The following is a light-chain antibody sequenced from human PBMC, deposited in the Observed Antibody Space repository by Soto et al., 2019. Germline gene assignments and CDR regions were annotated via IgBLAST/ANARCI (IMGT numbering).Light chain of an antibody. CDR3: TSYTTDSTLV. CDR1: SSDVGGYNF. Sequence: QSALTQPASVSGSPGQSITISCTGTSSDVGGYNFVSWHQHHPGKAPKLMIYEVSNRPSGVSNRFSASKSGNTASLTISGLQAEDEADYYCTSYTTDSTLVFGPGTKVTVL. V-gene: IGLV2-14*01. J-gene: IGLJ1*01. CDR2: EVS.